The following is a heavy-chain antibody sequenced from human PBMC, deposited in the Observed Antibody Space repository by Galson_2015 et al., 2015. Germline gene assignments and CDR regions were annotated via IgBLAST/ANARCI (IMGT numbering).Heavy chain of an antibody. J-gene: IGHJ5*02. V-gene: IGHV1-3*01. CDR3: ARDEHEGYCSGGSCYSQLYNWFDP. CDR1: GYTFTSYA. D-gene: IGHD2-15*01. Sequence: KVSCKASGYTFTSYAMHWVRQAPGQRLEWMGWINAGNGNTKYSQKFQGRVTITRDTSASTAYMELSSLRSEDTAVYYCARDEHEGYCSGGSCYSQLYNWFDPWGQGTLVTVSS. CDR2: INAGNGNT.